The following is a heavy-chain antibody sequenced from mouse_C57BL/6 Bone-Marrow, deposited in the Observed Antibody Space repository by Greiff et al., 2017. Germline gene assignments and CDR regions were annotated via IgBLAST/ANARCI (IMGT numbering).Heavy chain of an antibody. J-gene: IGHJ2*01. Sequence: QVQLKQPGAELVKPGASVKLSCKASGYTFTSYWMQWVKQRPGQGLEWIGEIDPSDNYTNYNQKFKGKAPLTVDTSSSTAYMQLSSLTSEDSAVYYCAREELIYYYGSSSFDYWGQGTTLTVSS. V-gene: IGHV1-50*01. CDR2: IDPSDNYT. CDR1: GYTFTSYW. CDR3: AREELIYYYGSSSFDY. D-gene: IGHD1-1*01.